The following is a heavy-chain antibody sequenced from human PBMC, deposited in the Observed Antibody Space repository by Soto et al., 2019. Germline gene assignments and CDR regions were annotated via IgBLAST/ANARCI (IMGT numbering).Heavy chain of an antibody. Sequence: GGSLRLSCAASGFTFSSYWMSWVRQAPGKGLEWVANIKQDGSEKYYVDSVKGRFTISRDNAKNSLYLQMNSLRAEDTAVYYCARRHSGWYIYFDYWGQGTLVTVSS. CDR1: GFTFSSYW. V-gene: IGHV3-7*01. J-gene: IGHJ4*02. D-gene: IGHD6-19*01. CDR2: IKQDGSEK. CDR3: ARRHSGWYIYFDY.